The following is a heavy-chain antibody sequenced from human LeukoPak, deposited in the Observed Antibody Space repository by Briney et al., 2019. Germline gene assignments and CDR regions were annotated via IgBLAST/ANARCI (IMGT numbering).Heavy chain of an antibody. D-gene: IGHD5-18*01. V-gene: IGHV4-59*13. CDR3: ARGSGSYGFFDL. CDR1: GGSLGTYH. CDR2: IYYSGST. Sequence: PETLSLTCSVSGGSLGTYHWSWIRLSPVKGLEWIGYIYYSGSTNYNPSLKSRVSLSVDTSTNQFSLKVRSVTAADTAVYYCARGSGSYGFFDLWGQGALVTVS. J-gene: IGHJ4*02.